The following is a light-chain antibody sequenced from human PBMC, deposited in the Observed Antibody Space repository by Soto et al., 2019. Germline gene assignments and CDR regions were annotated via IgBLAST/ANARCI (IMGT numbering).Light chain of an antibody. CDR2: EGS. CDR1: SSDVGSYNL. V-gene: IGLV2-23*01. Sequence: QSALTQPASVSGSPGQSITISCTGTSSDVGSYNLVSWYQQHPGKAPKLMIYEGSKRPSGVSNRFSGSKSGNTASLTISGLQAEDDADYYCCSYGGSVVFGGGTKLTVL. CDR3: CSYGGSVV. J-gene: IGLJ2*01.